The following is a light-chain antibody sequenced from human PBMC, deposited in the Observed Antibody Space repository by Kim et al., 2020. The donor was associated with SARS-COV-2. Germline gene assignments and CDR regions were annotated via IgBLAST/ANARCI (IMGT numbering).Light chain of an antibody. CDR1: QSVSSY. J-gene: IGKJ2*02. CDR3: QQRSNWPGGT. CDR2: EAS. Sequence: EIVLTQSPATLSLSPGERATLSCRASQSVSSYLAWYQQKPGQAPRLLIYEASNRATGIPARFSGSGSGTDFTLTISSLEPEDFAVYYCQQRSNWPGGTFGQGTKLEI. V-gene: IGKV3-11*01.